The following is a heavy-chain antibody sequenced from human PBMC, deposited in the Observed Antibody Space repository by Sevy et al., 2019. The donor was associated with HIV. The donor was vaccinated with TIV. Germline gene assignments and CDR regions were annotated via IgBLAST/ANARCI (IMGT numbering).Heavy chain of an antibody. CDR3: AKGLGMVQGALLSDDI. CDR1: GFTFSDYY. D-gene: IGHD3-10*01. Sequence: GGSLRLSCAVSGFTFSDYYMSWIRQAPGKGLEWVTFIRYDGSTKYYADSVKGRFTISRDNSKNTVFLQMNSLRPADTAVYYCAKGLGMVQGALLSDDIWGQGTMVTVSS. CDR2: IRYDGSTK. J-gene: IGHJ3*02. V-gene: IGHV3-30*02.